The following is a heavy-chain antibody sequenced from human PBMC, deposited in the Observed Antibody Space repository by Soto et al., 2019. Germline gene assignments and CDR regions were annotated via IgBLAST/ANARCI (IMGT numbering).Heavy chain of an antibody. Sequence: XGPTFGHPTQTLTLACPFSGFSLSASRVGVAWIRQPPGKALEWRSIIYWDDDRRYSPSLKTRLASSQGNCKNQVVLTIANLDPGETGTDYCAHSMNPWGGVSALHAFDTWGHGTMVTVS. CDR2: IYWDDDR. V-gene: IGHV2-5*02. J-gene: IGHJ3*02. D-gene: IGHD3-3*01. CDR3: AHSMNPWGGVSALHAFDT. CDR1: GFSLSASRVG.